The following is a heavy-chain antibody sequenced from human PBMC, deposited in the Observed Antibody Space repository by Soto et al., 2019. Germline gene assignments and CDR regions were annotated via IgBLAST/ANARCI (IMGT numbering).Heavy chain of an antibody. CDR1: GGSISSGGYY. CDR2: IYYSGST. V-gene: IGHV4-31*03. Sequence: QVQLQESGPGLVKPSQTLSLTCTVSGGSISSGGYYWSWIRQHPGKGLEWIGYIYYSGSTYYNPSLKIRVTISVDTSKNQFSLKLSSVIAADTAVYYCARDSRSWYVRDAFDIWGQGTMVTVSS. D-gene: IGHD6-13*01. CDR3: ARDSRSWYVRDAFDI. J-gene: IGHJ3*02.